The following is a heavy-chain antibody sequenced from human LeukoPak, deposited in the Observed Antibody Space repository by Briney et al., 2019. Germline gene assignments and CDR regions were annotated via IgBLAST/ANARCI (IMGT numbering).Heavy chain of an antibody. CDR2: IKQDGSEK. CDR1: GFTFSSYW. CDR3: ARGIVVAQLYYYYMDV. J-gene: IGHJ6*03. Sequence: GGSLRLSCAASGFTFSSYWMSWVRQAPGKGLEWVANIKQDGSEKYYVDSVKGRFTISRDNAKNSLYLQMNSLRAEDTAVYYCARGIVVAQLYYYYMDVWGKGTTVTVSS. D-gene: IGHD6-19*01. V-gene: IGHV3-7*01.